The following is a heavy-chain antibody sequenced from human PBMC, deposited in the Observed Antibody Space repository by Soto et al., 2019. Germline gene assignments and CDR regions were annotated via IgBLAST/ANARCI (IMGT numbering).Heavy chain of an antibody. CDR1: GVSISSNYY. J-gene: IGHJ4*02. CDR2: ISHIGSV. CDR3: ARSFGWYAIDY. D-gene: IGHD6-19*01. V-gene: IGHV4-4*02. Sequence: QVLLQESGPGLVQPSGTLSLSCVVSGVSISSNYYWGWVRQPPGKGLEWLGDISHIGSVNYNPSLKRRVTISMDKSQNQFSLKVNSVTAAATAVYYCARSFGWYAIDYWGQGTLVIVSS.